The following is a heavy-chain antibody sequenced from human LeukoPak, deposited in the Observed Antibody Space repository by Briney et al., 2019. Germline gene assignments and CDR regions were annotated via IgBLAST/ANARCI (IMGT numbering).Heavy chain of an antibody. CDR1: GGSTSSSSYY. CDR3: ARQDDSSGYYYVSAFDI. Sequence: PSETLSLTCTVSGGSTSSSSYYWGWLRQPPGKGLEWIGSIYYSGSTYYNPSLKSRVTISVDTSKNQFSLKLSSVTAADTAVYYCARQDDSSGYYYVSAFDIWGQGTMVTVSS. J-gene: IGHJ3*02. V-gene: IGHV4-39*01. D-gene: IGHD3-22*01. CDR2: IYYSGST.